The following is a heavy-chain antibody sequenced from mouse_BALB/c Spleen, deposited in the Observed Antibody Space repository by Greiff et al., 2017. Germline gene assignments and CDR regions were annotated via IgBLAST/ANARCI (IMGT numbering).Heavy chain of an antibody. V-gene: IGHV5-17*02. CDR1: GFTFSSFG. J-gene: IGHJ4*01. Sequence: EVKVVESGGGLVQPGGSRKLSCAASGFTFSSFGMHWVRQAPEKGLEWVAYISSGSSTIYYADTVKGRFTISRDNPKNTLFLQMTSLRSEDTAMYYCARTYGSSQGYAMDYWGQGTSVTVSS. CDR3: ARTYGSSQGYAMDY. CDR2: ISSGSSTI. D-gene: IGHD1-1*01.